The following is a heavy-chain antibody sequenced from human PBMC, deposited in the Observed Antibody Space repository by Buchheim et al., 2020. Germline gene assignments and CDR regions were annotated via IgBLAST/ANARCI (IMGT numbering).Heavy chain of an antibody. Sequence: EVQLVESGGGLVQRGGSLRLSCAASGFTFSSYSLNWVRQAPGKGLEWISYIHKSGTATSYADSVKGRFTISRDSVKNSLYLQMSSLRDEDTAVYYCARDWSYVFDSWGQGTL. D-gene: IGHD3-10*01. J-gene: IGHJ4*02. CDR2: IHKSGTAT. V-gene: IGHV3-48*02. CDR3: ARDWSYVFDS. CDR1: GFTFSSYS.